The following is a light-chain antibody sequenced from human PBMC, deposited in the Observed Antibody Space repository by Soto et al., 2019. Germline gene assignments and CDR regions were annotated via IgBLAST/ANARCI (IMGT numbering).Light chain of an antibody. Sequence: IQMAQSPASLSASVGDRVTITCRASQSIDNYLNWYQQKPGKAPNLLIYGASGLQSGVPSRFRGSGSGTDFTLTISSLHPEDFATYYCQQSYITPLTFXGGTKLDIK. V-gene: IGKV1-39*01. J-gene: IGKJ4*01. CDR2: GAS. CDR3: QQSYITPLT. CDR1: QSIDNY.